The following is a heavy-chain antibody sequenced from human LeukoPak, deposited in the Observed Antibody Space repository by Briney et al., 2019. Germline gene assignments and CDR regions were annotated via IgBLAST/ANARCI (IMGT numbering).Heavy chain of an antibody. D-gene: IGHD4-17*01. CDR3: ARDAYGAVPDY. V-gene: IGHV3-66*01. Sequence: GGSLRLSCAASGFTVSSNYMSWVRQAPGKGLEWVSVIYSGGSTYYADSVKGRFTISRDNSKNTLYLQMNSLRAEDTAVYYCARDAYGAVPDYWGQGTPVTVSS. CDR1: GFTVSSNY. CDR2: IYSGGST. J-gene: IGHJ4*02.